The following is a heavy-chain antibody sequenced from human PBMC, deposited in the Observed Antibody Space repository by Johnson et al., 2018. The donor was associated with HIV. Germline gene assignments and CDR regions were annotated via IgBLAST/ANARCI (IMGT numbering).Heavy chain of an antibody. CDR2: ISWNSGSI. CDR3: AKDMVGATGGDAFDI. V-gene: IGHV3-9*01. D-gene: IGHD1-26*01. CDR1: GFTFDDYA. J-gene: IGHJ3*02. Sequence: VQLVESGGGLVQPGRSLRLSCAASGFTFDDYAMHWVRQAPGKGLEWVSGISWNSGSIGYADSVKGRFTISRDNAKNSLYLQMNSLRAEDTALYYCAKDMVGATGGDAFDIWGQGTMVTVSS.